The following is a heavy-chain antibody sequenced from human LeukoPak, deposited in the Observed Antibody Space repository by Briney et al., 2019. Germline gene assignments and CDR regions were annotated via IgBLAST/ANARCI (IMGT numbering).Heavy chain of an antibody. V-gene: IGHV3-21*01. J-gene: IGHJ5*02. CDR3: ARVSGGYPP. CDR2: ISSSSSYI. D-gene: IGHD6-19*01. CDR1: GFAFSTYA. Sequence: GGSLRLSCAASGFAFSTYAMNWVRRAPGKGLEWVSSISSSSSYIYYADSVKGRFTISRDNAKNSLYLQMNSLRAEDTAVYYCARVSGGYPPWGQGTLVTVSS.